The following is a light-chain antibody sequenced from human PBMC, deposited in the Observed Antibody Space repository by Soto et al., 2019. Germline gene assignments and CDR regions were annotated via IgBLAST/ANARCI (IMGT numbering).Light chain of an antibody. Sequence: QSALTQPPSASGSPGQSVTISCTGTKNDIGVYDFVSWYQHHPGKAPRLIIYDVTKRSSGVPHRFSGSKSDNTASLTISGLQAEDEADYYCCSYAGTNSYVFGTGTKVTVL. CDR2: DVT. V-gene: IGLV2-8*01. CDR1: KNDIGVYDF. J-gene: IGLJ1*01. CDR3: CSYAGTNSYV.